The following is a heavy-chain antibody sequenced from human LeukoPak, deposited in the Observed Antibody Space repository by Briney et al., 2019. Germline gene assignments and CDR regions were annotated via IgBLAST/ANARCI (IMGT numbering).Heavy chain of an antibody. Sequence: GGSLRLSCAASGFTFDDYGMNWVRQAPGKGLEWVSSISSRSHIYYADSLKGRFTISRDNAKNSLYLQMNSLRAEDTAVYYCARDLKHVGATGNKALDYWGQGTLVTVSS. CDR1: GFTFDDYG. D-gene: IGHD1-26*01. J-gene: IGHJ4*02. CDR2: ISSRSHI. V-gene: IGHV3-69-1*01. CDR3: ARDLKHVGATGNKALDY.